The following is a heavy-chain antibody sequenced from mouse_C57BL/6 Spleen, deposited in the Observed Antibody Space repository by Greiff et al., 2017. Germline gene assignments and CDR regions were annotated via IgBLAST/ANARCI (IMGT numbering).Heavy chain of an antibody. V-gene: IGHV6-3*01. CDR3: TGGSR. J-gene: IGHJ3*02. CDR2: IRLKSDNYAT. Sequence: DVMLVESGGGLVQPGGSMKLSCVASGFTFSNYWMNWVRQSPEKGLEWVAQIRLKSDNYATHYAESVKGRFTISRDDSKSSVYLQMNNLRAEDTGIYYCTGGSRWGQGTLVTVSA. D-gene: IGHD1-2*01. CDR1: GFTFSNYW.